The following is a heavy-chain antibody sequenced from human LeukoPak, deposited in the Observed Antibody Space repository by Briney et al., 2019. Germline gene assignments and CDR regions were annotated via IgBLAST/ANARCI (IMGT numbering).Heavy chain of an antibody. D-gene: IGHD3-22*01. Sequence: GGSLRLSCAASGFSFTSSWMSWVRQAPGKGLEWVANIKQDGSEKYYVDSVKGRFTISRDNAKNSLHLQMNSLRAEDTAVYYCARKTYYYDSGDYGWFDPWGQGTLVSVSS. CDR2: IKQDGSEK. V-gene: IGHV3-7*01. CDR1: GFSFTSSW. CDR3: ARKTYYYDSGDYGWFDP. J-gene: IGHJ5*02.